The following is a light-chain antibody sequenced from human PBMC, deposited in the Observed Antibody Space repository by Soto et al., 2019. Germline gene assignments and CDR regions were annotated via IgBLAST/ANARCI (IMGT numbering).Light chain of an antibody. CDR1: QSVSTY. CDR3: QQRSNWIT. CDR2: DAS. Sequence: DIVLTPSPATLSLSPGARATLSCWASQSVSTYLAWYQQKPGQAPRLLIYDASSRATGIPARFSGSGSGTDFTLTISSVEPEDFAVYYCQQRSNWITFGQGTRLEIK. J-gene: IGKJ5*01. V-gene: IGKV3-11*01.